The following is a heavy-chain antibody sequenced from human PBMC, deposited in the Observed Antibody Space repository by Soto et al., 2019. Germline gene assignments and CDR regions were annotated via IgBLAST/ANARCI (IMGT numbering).Heavy chain of an antibody. J-gene: IGHJ4*02. CDR1: GFTFSSYA. V-gene: IGHV3-30-3*01. Sequence: PGGSLRLSCAASGFTFSSYAMHWVRQAPGKGLEWVAVISYDGSNKYYADSVKGRFTISRDNAKNSLYLQMNSLRVEDTAVYFCVRERISSWGQGTLVTVSS. D-gene: IGHD2-15*01. CDR2: ISYDGSNK. CDR3: VRERISS.